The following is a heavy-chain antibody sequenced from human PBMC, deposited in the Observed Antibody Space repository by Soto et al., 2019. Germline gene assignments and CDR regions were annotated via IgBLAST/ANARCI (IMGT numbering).Heavy chain of an antibody. CDR2: ISYNGGNR. J-gene: IGHJ6*02. D-gene: IGHD2-15*01. V-gene: IGHV3-30*04. CDR3: ARGDREDTAVVIGVRPGEYGVDV. Sequence: QVQLVESGGGVVQPGSSLRLSCAASGFTFSNYAMHWVRQAPGKGLECVAVISYNGGNRFYRDYVKGRFTISRDNSKNTVHLQIDSLRYEDAAVYYCARGDREDTAVVIGVRPGEYGVDVWGQGTTVTVSS. CDR1: GFTFSNYA.